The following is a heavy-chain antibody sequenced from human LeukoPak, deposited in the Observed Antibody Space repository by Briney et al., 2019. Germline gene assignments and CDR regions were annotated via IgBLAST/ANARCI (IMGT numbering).Heavy chain of an antibody. CDR1: GGSISCGSYY. Sequence: SQTLSLTCTVSGGSISCGSYYWSWIRQPAGKGLEWIGRIYTSGSTNYNPSLKSRVTISVDTSKNQFSLKLSSVTAADTAVYYCARERYYDSSGYYPYYFDYWGQGTLVTVSS. V-gene: IGHV4-61*02. CDR2: IYTSGST. D-gene: IGHD3-22*01. J-gene: IGHJ4*02. CDR3: ARERYYDSSGYYPYYFDY.